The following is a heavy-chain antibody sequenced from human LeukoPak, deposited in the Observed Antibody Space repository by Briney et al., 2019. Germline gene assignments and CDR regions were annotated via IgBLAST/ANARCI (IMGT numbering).Heavy chain of an antibody. CDR2: ISYDGSNK. CDR1: GFTFSSYA. D-gene: IGHD4-23*01. J-gene: IGHJ4*02. CDR3: ARERWVVTPGDRYFDY. V-gene: IGHV3-30-3*01. Sequence: GGSLRLSCAASGFTFSSYAMHWVRQAPGKGLEWVAVISYDGSNKYYADSVKGRFTISRDNSKNTLYLQMNSLRAEDTAVYYCARERWVVTPGDRYFDYWGQGALVTVSS.